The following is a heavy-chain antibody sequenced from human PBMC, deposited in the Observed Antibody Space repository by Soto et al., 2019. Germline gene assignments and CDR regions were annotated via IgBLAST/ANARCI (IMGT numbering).Heavy chain of an antibody. D-gene: IGHD3-22*01. V-gene: IGHV4-31*02. Sequence: HPGKGLEWIGYIYYSGSTYYNPSLKSRVTISVDTSKNQFSLKLSSVTAADTAVYYCARYYYDSSGYHDYWGQGTLVTVSS. J-gene: IGHJ4*02. CDR2: IYYSGST. CDR3: ARYYYDSSGYHDY.